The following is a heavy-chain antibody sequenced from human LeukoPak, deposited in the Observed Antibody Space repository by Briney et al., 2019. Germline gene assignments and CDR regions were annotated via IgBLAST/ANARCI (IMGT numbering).Heavy chain of an antibody. CDR2: IRYDGSNK. J-gene: IGHJ4*02. CDR1: GFTFNTYI. Sequence: GGSLRLSCAASGFTFNTYIMNWVRQAPGKGLEWVAFIRYDGSNKYYADSVKGRFTISRDNSKNTLYLQMNSLRAEDTAVYYCAKVATYESHWDYWGQGTLVTVSS. CDR3: AKVATYESHWDY. V-gene: IGHV3-30*02. D-gene: IGHD5-12*01.